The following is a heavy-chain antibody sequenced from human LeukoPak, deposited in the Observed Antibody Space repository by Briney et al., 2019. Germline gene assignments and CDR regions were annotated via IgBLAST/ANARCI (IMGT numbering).Heavy chain of an antibody. CDR1: GGTFSSYG. J-gene: IGHJ6*02. D-gene: IGHD6-6*01. CDR3: ARLDEYSSSSRYYGMDV. V-gene: IGHV1-69*13. Sequence: SVKVSCKASGGTFSSYGISWVRQAPGQGLEWMGGIIPIFGTANYAQKFQGRVTITADESTSTAYMELSSLRSEDTAVYYCARLDEYSSSSRYYGMDVWGQGTTVTVSS. CDR2: IIPIFGTA.